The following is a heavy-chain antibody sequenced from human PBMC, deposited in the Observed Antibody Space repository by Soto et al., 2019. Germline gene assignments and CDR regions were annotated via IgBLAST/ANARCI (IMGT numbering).Heavy chain of an antibody. CDR3: ARHYCSSTSCYPVYYYYYGMDV. Sequence: GESLKISCKGSGYSFTSYWIGWVRQMPGKGLEWMGIIYPGDSDTRYSPSFQGQVAISADKSISTAYLQWSSLKASDTAMYYCARHYCSSTSCYPVYYYYYGMDVWGQGTTVTVSS. D-gene: IGHD2-2*01. J-gene: IGHJ6*02. V-gene: IGHV5-51*01. CDR2: IYPGDSDT. CDR1: GYSFTSYW.